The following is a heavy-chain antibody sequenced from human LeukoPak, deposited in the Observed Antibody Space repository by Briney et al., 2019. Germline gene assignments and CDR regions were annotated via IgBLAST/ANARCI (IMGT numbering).Heavy chain of an antibody. V-gene: IGHV1-69*04. D-gene: IGHD3/OR15-3a*01. Sequence: SVKVSCKASGGTFSSYAISWVRQAPGQGLEWMGRIIPILGIADYAQKFQGRVTITADKSTSAAYMELSSLRSEDTAVYYCARDIERGDFSDYWGQGTLVTVSS. CDR2: IIPILGIA. J-gene: IGHJ4*02. CDR1: GGTFSSYA. CDR3: ARDIERGDFSDY.